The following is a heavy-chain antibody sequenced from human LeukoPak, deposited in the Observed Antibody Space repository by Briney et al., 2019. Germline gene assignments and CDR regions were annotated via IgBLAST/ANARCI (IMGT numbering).Heavy chain of an antibody. Sequence: GGSLRLSCAASGFIFSDYYMRWIRQAPGKGLECISSISTSGSTIYYADSVKGRFTISRDNAKNSLYLQMNSLRAEDTAVYYCAKGEMATITGVDYWGQGTLVTVSS. CDR1: GFIFSDYY. CDR2: ISTSGSTI. J-gene: IGHJ4*02. CDR3: AKGEMATITGVDY. V-gene: IGHV3-11*01. D-gene: IGHD5-24*01.